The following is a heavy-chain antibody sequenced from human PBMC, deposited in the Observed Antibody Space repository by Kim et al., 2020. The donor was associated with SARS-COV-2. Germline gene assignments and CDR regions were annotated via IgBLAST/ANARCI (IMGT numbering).Heavy chain of an antibody. J-gene: IGHJ5*02. CDR2: INTNTGNP. D-gene: IGHD5-18*01. CDR1: GYTFTSYA. Sequence: ASVKVSCKSSGYTFTSYAMNWVRQDPGQGLEWMGWINTNTGNPTYAQGFTGRFVFSLDTSVSTAYLQISSLKAEDTAVYYYARCRYSYGPNWFDPWGQGTLVTVSS. CDR3: ARCRYSYGPNWFDP. V-gene: IGHV7-4-1*02.